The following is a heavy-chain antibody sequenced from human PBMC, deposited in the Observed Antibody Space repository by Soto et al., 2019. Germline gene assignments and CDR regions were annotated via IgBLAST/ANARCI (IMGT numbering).Heavy chain of an antibody. CDR3: ARRYGIAAAGTYYYYGMDV. CDR2: FDPEDGET. D-gene: IGHD6-13*01. J-gene: IGHJ6*02. CDR1: GYTLTELS. Sequence: GASVKVSCKVSGYTLTELSMHWVRQAPGKGLEWMGGFDPEDGETIYAQKFQGRVTMTTDTSTSTAYMELRSLRSDDTAVYYCARRYGIAAAGTYYYYGMDVWGQGTTVTVSS. V-gene: IGHV1-24*01.